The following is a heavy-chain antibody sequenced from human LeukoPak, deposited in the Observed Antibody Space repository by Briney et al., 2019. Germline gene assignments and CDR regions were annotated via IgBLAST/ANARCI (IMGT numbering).Heavy chain of an antibody. J-gene: IGHJ4*02. CDR2: ISYSGST. V-gene: IGHV4-59*02. D-gene: IGHD5-12*01. CDR3: ARVSSGYDLVQYYFDY. CDR1: GDSVSSYF. Sequence: PSETLSLTCTVSGDSVSSYFWSWIRQPPGKGLEWIGYISYSGSTNYNSSLKSRVTMSVDTSKNQFSLKLRSVTAADTAVYYCARVSSGYDLVQYYFDYWGQGTLVTVSS.